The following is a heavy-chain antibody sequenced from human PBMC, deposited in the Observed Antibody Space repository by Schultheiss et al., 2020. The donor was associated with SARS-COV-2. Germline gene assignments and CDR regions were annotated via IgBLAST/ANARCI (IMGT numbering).Heavy chain of an antibody. CDR3: ASLHCSGSNCYGIYYHGMDV. CDR2: ISYDGQNK. D-gene: IGHD2-2*01. J-gene: IGHJ6*02. V-gene: IGHV3-30*03. Sequence: GESLKISCAASGFSFSDFYMAWIRQAPGRGLEWVALISYDGQNKYYADSVKGRFTISRDNSKNTQYLQMNSLRTEDTAVYYCASLHCSGSNCYGIYYHGMDVWGQGTTVTVSS. CDR1: GFSFSDFY.